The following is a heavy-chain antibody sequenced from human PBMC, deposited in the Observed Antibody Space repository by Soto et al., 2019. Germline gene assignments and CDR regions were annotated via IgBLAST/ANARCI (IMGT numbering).Heavy chain of an antibody. J-gene: IGHJ6*02. D-gene: IGHD5-12*01. CDR3: AKGIVATILYYYYYGMDV. Sequence: GGSLRLSCAASGFTFSSYAMSWVRQAPGKGLEWVSAISGSGGSTYYADSVKGRFTISRDNSKNTLYLQMNSLRAEDTAVYYCAKGIVATILYYYYYGMDVWGQGTTVTVSS. CDR2: ISGSGGST. CDR1: GFTFSSYA. V-gene: IGHV3-23*01.